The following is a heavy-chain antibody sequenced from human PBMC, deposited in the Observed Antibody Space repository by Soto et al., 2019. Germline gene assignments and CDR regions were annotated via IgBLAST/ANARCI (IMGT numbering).Heavy chain of an antibody. V-gene: IGHV3-33*01. J-gene: IGHJ4*02. D-gene: IGHD7-27*01. CDR2: IWYDGSNT. Sequence: GGSLRLSCAASGFIFSSFGMHWVRQAPGKGLEWVAHIWYDGSNTYYADSVKGRFTISRANSRNTVYLQMNSLRAADTAVYHCVRDLLGSGGHLDYWGQGTPVTVSS. CDR3: VRDLLGSGGHLDY. CDR1: GFIFSSFG.